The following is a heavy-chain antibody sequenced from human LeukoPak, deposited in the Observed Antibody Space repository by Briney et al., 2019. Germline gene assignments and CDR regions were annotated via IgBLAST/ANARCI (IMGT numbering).Heavy chain of an antibody. Sequence: GGSLRLSCAASGFTFSSYEMNWVRQAPGKGLEWVSYISSSGSTIYYADSVKGRFTISRDNAKNSLYLQMNSLRAEDTAVYYCARDSAAIAVTYWGQGTLVTVSS. V-gene: IGHV3-48*03. CDR1: GFTFSSYE. CDR2: ISSSGSTI. D-gene: IGHD6-19*01. J-gene: IGHJ4*02. CDR3: ARDSAAIAVTY.